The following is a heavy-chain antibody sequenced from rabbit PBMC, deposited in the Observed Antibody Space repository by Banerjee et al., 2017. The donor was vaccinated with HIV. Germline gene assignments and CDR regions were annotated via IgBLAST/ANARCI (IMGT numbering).Heavy chain of an antibody. CDR2: MYTGEGNT. J-gene: IGHJ4*01. V-gene: IGHV1S40*01. D-gene: IGHD6-1*01. CDR3: ASTVYGCSYYTDGYTDYAFPIYCNL. CDR1: GFSFSSSYY. Sequence: QSLEESGGGLVQPEGSLTLTCTASGFSFSSSYYMCWVRQAPGKGLEWIACMYTGEGNTYCASWGRGRFTISKTSSTTVTLQMASLTAAGTASYFCASTVYGCSYYTDGYTDYAFPIYCNLWGQGTLVTVS.